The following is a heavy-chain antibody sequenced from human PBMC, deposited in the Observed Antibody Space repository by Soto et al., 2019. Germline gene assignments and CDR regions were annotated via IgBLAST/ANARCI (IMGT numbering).Heavy chain of an antibody. CDR1: GLTFSSYA. V-gene: IGHV3-23*01. CDR3: AKRPDYYDSSGYYS. D-gene: IGHD3-22*01. Sequence: EVQLLESGGGLVQPGGSLRLSCAASGLTFSSYAMSWVRQAPGKGLEWVSAISGSGGSTYYADSVKGRFTISRDNSKNTLYLQMNSLRAEDTAVYYCAKRPDYYDSSGYYSWGQGTLVTVSS. CDR2: ISGSGGST. J-gene: IGHJ4*02.